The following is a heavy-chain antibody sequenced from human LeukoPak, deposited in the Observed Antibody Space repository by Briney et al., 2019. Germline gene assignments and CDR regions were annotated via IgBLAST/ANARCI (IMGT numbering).Heavy chain of an antibody. Sequence: SVTVSFKASGGTFSIYAISWVRQAPGQGLEWMGRIIPILGIANYAQKFQGRVTITADKSTSTAYMELSTLRSEDTAVYYCARDCGSCGVAQDYWGQGTLVTVS. D-gene: IGHD1-26*01. CDR1: GGTFSIYA. V-gene: IGHV1-69*04. J-gene: IGHJ4*02. CDR3: ARDCGSCGVAQDY. CDR2: IIPILGIA.